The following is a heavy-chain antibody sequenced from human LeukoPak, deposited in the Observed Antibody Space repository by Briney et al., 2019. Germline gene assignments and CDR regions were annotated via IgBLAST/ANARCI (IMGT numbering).Heavy chain of an antibody. CDR2: ISGYNGNT. J-gene: IGHJ5*02. V-gene: IGHV1-18*01. Sequence: ASVKVSCKASGYTFTSYGISWVRLAPGQGLEWMGWISGYNGNTNYAQKLQGRVTMTTDTSTSTAYMELRSLRFDDTAVYYCARDGAAADNGNWFDLWGQGTLVTVSS. CDR3: ARDGAAADNGNWFDL. CDR1: GYTFTSYG. D-gene: IGHD6-13*01.